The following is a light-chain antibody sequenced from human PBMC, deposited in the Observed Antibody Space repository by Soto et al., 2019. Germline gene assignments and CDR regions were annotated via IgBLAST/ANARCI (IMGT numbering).Light chain of an antibody. V-gene: IGKV1-39*01. Sequence: DIQMTQSPSSLSASVGDRVTITCRASQSIGKSLNWYQQQPGKAPKVLIHAASSLQSGVPSRVSGSGSGTDFTLTIPSLQPEDFATYYCQQSYTTPLTFGQGTKVEI. J-gene: IGKJ1*01. CDR1: QSIGKS. CDR2: AAS. CDR3: QQSYTTPLT.